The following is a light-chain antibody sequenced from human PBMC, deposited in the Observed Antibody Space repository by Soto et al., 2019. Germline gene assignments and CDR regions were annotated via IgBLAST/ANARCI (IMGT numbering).Light chain of an antibody. J-gene: IGLJ2*01. CDR2: DNR. Sequence: SYELTQPPSVSVAPGQTARITCGGNNIGTKSVHWYQQKPGQAPVLVVYDNRDRPSGIPERLSGSNSGNTATLTISRVEAGDEADYFCQVWDGSSDHPGIFGGGTKLTV. V-gene: IGLV3-21*02. CDR3: QVWDGSSDHPGI. CDR1: NIGTKS.